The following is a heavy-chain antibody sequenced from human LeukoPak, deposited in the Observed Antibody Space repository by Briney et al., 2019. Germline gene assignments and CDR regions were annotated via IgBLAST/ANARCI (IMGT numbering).Heavy chain of an antibody. CDR2: IYYSGST. CDR1: GGSISSRSSY. J-gene: IGHJ3*02. D-gene: IGHD3/OR15-3a*01. Sequence: SETLSLTCTVSGGSISSRSSYWGWIRQPPGKGLEWIGSIYYSGSTYYNPSLKSRVTISVDTSKNQFSLKLSSVTAADTAVYYCARPRGEDFWTVMGAFDIWGQGTMVTVSS. V-gene: IGHV4-39*01. CDR3: ARPRGEDFWTVMGAFDI.